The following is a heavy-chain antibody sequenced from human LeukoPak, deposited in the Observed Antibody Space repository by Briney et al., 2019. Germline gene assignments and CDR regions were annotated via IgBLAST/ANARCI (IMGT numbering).Heavy chain of an antibody. CDR2: ISSSSSYI. D-gene: IGHD2-21*02. CDR3: ARDKSGGDEGTYYFDY. J-gene: IGHJ4*02. CDR1: GFTFSSYS. V-gene: IGHV3-21*01. Sequence: GGSLRLSCAASGFTFSSYSMNWVRQAPGKGLEWVSSISSSSSYIYYADSVKGRFTISRDNAKNSLYLQMNSLRAEDTAVYYCARDKSGGDEGTYYFDYWGQGTLVTVSS.